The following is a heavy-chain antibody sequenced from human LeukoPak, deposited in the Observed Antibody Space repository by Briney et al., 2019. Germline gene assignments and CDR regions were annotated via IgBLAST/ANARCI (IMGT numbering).Heavy chain of an antibody. CDR3: AKGISMVRGVTRGYAFDI. CDR2: ISGSGGST. Sequence: PGGSLRLSCAASGFTFSSYSMNWVRQAPGKGLEWVSAISGSGGSTYYADSVKGRFTISRDNSKNTLYLQMNSLRAEDTAVYYCAKGISMVRGVTRGYAFDIWGQGTMVTVSS. J-gene: IGHJ3*02. CDR1: GFTFSSYS. V-gene: IGHV3-23*01. D-gene: IGHD3-10*01.